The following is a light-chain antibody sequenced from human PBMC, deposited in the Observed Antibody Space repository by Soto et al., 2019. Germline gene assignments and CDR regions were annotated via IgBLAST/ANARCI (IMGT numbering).Light chain of an antibody. CDR2: DAS. V-gene: IGKV3-11*01. CDR3: QQFSSYPLT. Sequence: EIVLTQSPATLSLSPGERATLSCRASQSVSSYLAWYQQKPGQAPRLLIYDASNRATGIPARFSGSGSGTEFTLTISSLQSEDFAVYYCQQFSSYPLTFGGGTKVDIK. J-gene: IGKJ4*01. CDR1: QSVSSY.